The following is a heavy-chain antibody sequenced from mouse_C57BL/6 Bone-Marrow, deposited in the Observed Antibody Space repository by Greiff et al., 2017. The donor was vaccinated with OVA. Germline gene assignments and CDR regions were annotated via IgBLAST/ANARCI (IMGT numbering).Heavy chain of an antibody. CDR1: GYTFTSYW. Sequence: QVQLQQPGAELVKPGASVKLSCKASGYTFTSYWMQWVKQRPGQGLEWIGEIDPSDSYTNYNQKFKGKATLTVDTSSSTAYMQLSSLTSEDSAVYYCARTPPWFAYGGQGTLVTVSA. V-gene: IGHV1-50*01. J-gene: IGHJ3*01. CDR2: IDPSDSYT. CDR3: ARTPPWFAY.